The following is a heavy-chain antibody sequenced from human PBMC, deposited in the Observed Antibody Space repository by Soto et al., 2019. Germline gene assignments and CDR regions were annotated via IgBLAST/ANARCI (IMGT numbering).Heavy chain of an antibody. V-gene: IGHV4-59*01. J-gene: IGHJ4*02. CDR2: VYYTGTT. CDR1: GCAISSYF. CDR3: ARARAAVPRAVDY. Sequence: QVQLQESGPGLLKHSSSLSLTCTVSGCAISSYFYIWVRQPPGKGREWIGSVYYTGTTDYNPSLKSRVTRSGDTSKPQFSLSIRSVAASDAAVYDGARARAAVPRAVDYWGRGTLVTVSS. D-gene: IGHD6-13*01.